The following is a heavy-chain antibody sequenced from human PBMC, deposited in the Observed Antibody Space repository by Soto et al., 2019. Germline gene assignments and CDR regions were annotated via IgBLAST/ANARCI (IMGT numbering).Heavy chain of an antibody. V-gene: IGHV3-30*18. CDR2: VSYDGSSK. CDR3: AKTITIFGVSAYTGDSRGRGAVIDS. CDR1: GFTFSNFG. Sequence: QVQLVESGGGVVQPVRALRLSCADSGFTFSNFGMHWVRQYPGKGLEWAAVVSYDGSSKNYEDSVKGRFTISRDNYTHTVYLKMDCLRAEDTAVYYCAKTITIFGVSAYTGDSRGRGAVIDSWGQGTFITASS. J-gene: IGHJ4*02. D-gene: IGHD3-3*01.